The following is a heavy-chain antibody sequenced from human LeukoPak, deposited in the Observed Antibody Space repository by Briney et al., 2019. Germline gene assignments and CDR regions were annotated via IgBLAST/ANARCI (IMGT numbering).Heavy chain of an antibody. CDR3: ARVATIFGVVIGLSGFDY. J-gene: IGHJ4*02. V-gene: IGHV4-30-2*01. CDR2: IYHSGST. D-gene: IGHD3-3*01. CDR1: GGSISSGGYY. Sequence: SSQTLSLTCTVSGGSISSGGYYWSWIRQPPGKGLEWIGYIYHSGSTYYNPSLKSRVTISVDRSKNQFSLKLSSVTAADTAVYYCARVATIFGVVIGLSGFDYWGQGTLVTVSS.